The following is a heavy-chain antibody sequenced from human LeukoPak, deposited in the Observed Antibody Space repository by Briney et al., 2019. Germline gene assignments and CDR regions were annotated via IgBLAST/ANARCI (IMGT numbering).Heavy chain of an antibody. J-gene: IGHJ4*02. D-gene: IGHD3-16*01. CDR3: ARFTGGMLEMWVYYFDY. V-gene: IGHV3-7*01. CDR2: IKQDGSEK. CDR1: GFTFSSYW. Sequence: GGSLRLSCAASGFTFSSYWMSWVRQAPGKGLEWVANIKQDGSEKYYADSVKGRFTISRDNAKNSLYLQMNSLRAEDTAVYYCARFTGGMLEMWVYYFDYWGQGTLVTVSS.